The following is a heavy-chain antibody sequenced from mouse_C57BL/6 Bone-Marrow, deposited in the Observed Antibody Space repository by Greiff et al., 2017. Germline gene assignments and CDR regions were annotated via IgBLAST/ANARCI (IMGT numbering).Heavy chain of an antibody. Sequence: VQLKQSGPELVKPGASVKIPCKASGYTFTDYNMDWVKQSHGKSLEWIGDINPNNGGTIYNQKFKGKATLTVDKSSSTAYMELRSLTSEDTAVYYCAAYYSNSLYAMDYWGQGTSVTVSS. CDR1: GYTFTDYN. V-gene: IGHV1-18*01. J-gene: IGHJ4*01. D-gene: IGHD2-5*01. CDR2: INPNNGGT. CDR3: AAYYSNSLYAMDY.